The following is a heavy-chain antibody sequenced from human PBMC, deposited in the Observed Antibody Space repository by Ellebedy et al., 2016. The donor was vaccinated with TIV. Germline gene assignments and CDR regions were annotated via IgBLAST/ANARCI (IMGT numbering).Heavy chain of an antibody. J-gene: IGHJ6*02. CDR3: ARALAGSNKVTYHFGMDV. D-gene: IGHD2-21*02. V-gene: IGHV4-59*01. Sequence: SETLSLXCTVSGGSISSYYWSWIRQPPGKGLEWIGYIYYSGSTNYNPSLKSRVTISVDTSKNQFSLNLTSVTAADTAVYYCARALAGSNKVTYHFGMDVWGQGTTVTVSS. CDR1: GGSISSYY. CDR2: IYYSGST.